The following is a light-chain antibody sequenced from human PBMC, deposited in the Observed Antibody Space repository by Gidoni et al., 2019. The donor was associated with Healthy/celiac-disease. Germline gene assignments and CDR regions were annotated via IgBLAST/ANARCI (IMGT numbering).Light chain of an antibody. Sequence: DIQMTQSPSSLSASVGDRFTITCRSSQSISSYLNWYQQKPGKAPKLLIYAASSLQSGVPSRFSGSGSGTDFTLTISSLQPEDFATYYCQQSYRTPRTFGQGTKLEIK. CDR1: QSISSY. CDR2: AAS. CDR3: QQSYRTPRT. J-gene: IGKJ2*02. V-gene: IGKV1-39*01.